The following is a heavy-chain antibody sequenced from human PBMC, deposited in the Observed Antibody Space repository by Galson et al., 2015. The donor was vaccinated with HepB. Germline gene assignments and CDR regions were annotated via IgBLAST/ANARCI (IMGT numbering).Heavy chain of an antibody. V-gene: IGHV3-23*01. D-gene: IGHD3-22*01. CDR2: ISGSGGST. J-gene: IGHJ3*02. Sequence: SLRLSCAASGVTFSSYAMSWVRQAPGKGLEWVSAISGSGGSTYYADSVKGRFTISRDNSKNTLYLQMNSLRAEDTAVYYCAKEKIRYYDSSGNAFDIWGQGTMVTVSS. CDR3: AKEKIRYYDSSGNAFDI. CDR1: GVTFSSYA.